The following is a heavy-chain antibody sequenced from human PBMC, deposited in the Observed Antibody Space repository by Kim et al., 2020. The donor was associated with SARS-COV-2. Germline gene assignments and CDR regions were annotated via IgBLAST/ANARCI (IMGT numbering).Heavy chain of an antibody. D-gene: IGHD3-22*01. V-gene: IGHV4-30-2*05. CDR3: ARDPGYYDSSPGDY. Sequence: NPALKSRVTISVDTSKNQFSLKLSSVTAADTAVYYCARDPGYYDSSPGDYWGQGTLVTVSS. J-gene: IGHJ4*02.